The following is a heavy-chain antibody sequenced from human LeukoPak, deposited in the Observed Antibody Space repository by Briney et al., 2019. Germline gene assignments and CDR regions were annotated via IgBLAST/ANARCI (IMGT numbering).Heavy chain of an antibody. CDR3: ARDETSVTTGWFDP. J-gene: IGHJ5*02. CDR2: IYHSGST. Sequence: PSETLSLTCAVSGGSISSSNWWSWVRQPPGKGLEWIGEIYHSGSTNYNPSLKSRVTISVDKSKNQFSLKLSSVTAADTAVYYCARDETSVTTGWFDPWGQGTLVIVSS. CDR1: GGSISSSNW. D-gene: IGHD4-17*01. V-gene: IGHV4-4*02.